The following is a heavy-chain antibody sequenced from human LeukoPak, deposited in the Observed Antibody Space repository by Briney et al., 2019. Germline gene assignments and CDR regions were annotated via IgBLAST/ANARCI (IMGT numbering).Heavy chain of an antibody. J-gene: IGHJ4*02. Sequence: ASVKVSCKASGYTVISYQMHWVRQAPGQGLEWMGIINPTGGSTSHAQKFQGRVTMTRDTSTSTVYMELSSLRSEDTAVYYCARKGSSSCFDYWGQGTLVTVSS. CDR1: GYTVISYQ. CDR3: ARKGSSSCFDY. V-gene: IGHV1-46*01. D-gene: IGHD6-6*01. CDR2: INPTGGST.